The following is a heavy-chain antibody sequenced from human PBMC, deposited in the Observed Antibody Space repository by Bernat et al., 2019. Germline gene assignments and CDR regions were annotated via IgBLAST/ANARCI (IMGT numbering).Heavy chain of an antibody. V-gene: IGHV3-23*04. Sequence: EVQLVESGGGLVQPGGSLRLSCAASGFTFSSYTMSWVRQAPGKGLEWVSTISGSGVSTYYADSVKGRFTISRDNSKNTLYLQLNSLRAEDTAIYYCAKVNPGNWFDPWGQGTLVTVSS. CDR1: GFTFSSYT. D-gene: IGHD3-10*01. CDR3: AKVNPGNWFDP. J-gene: IGHJ5*02. CDR2: ISGSGVST.